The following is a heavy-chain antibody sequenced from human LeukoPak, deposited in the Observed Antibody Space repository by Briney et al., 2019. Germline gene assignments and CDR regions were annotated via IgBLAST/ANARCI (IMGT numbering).Heavy chain of an antibody. Sequence: GGSLRLPCAASGFTFSRFSMHWVRQTPGGGLEWVAVIWYDGSNEDYVDSVKGRFTISRDNSKVMLYLQMTRLRAEDTAVYFCARDPQGNYFDSWGQGTLVTVSS. V-gene: IGHV3-33*01. CDR3: ARDPQGNYFDS. J-gene: IGHJ4*02. CDR2: IWYDGSNE. CDR1: GFTFSRFS.